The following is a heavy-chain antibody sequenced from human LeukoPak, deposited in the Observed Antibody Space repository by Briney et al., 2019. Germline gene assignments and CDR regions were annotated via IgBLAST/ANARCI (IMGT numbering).Heavy chain of an antibody. D-gene: IGHD2-2*01. Sequence: SETLSLTCTVSGGSVSSYNWAWIRQPAGMGLELIGRIYTSGITNYSPSLRSRVTMSLDTSKNQFSLKMSSVTAADTAVYYCARYLVGPLVGSYYSHYMDVWGKGTTVTISS. CDR2: IYTSGIT. V-gene: IGHV4-4*07. J-gene: IGHJ6*03. CDR1: GGSVSSYN. CDR3: ARYLVGPLVGSYYSHYMDV.